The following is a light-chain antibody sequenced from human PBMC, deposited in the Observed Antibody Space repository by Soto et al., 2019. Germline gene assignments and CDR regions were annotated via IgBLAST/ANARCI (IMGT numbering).Light chain of an antibody. V-gene: IGLV2-14*01. J-gene: IGLJ1*01. CDR1: SSDVGGYNY. Sequence: QSVLTQPASVSGSTGQSITISCTGTSSDVGGYNYVSWYQQHPGKAPKLMIFEVSNRPSGVSNRFSGSKSGNTASLTIARLQTEDVSDYYCTRYPRSFTTLFATGPKAT. CDR3: TRYPRSFTTL. CDR2: EVS.